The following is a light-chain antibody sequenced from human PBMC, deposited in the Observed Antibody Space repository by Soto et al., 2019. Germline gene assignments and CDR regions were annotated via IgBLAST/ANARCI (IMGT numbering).Light chain of an antibody. Sequence: SYELTQPPSVSVSPGQTATITCSGDKLGDKYACWYQQKPGQSPVLVIYEDHKRPSGIPERFSGSNSGNTATLTISGTQAMDEADYYCQAWDSNPAAFGGGTKVTVL. J-gene: IGLJ2*01. CDR3: QAWDSNPAA. CDR1: KLGDKY. CDR2: EDH. V-gene: IGLV3-1*01.